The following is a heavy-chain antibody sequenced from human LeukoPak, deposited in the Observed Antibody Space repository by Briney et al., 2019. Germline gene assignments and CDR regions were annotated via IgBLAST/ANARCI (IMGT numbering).Heavy chain of an antibody. J-gene: IGHJ5*02. CDR1: GDSISSGAYS. D-gene: IGHD2-21*01. V-gene: IGHV4-30-2*01. Sequence: KPSQTLSLTCVVSGDSISSGAYSWSWIRQPPGKGLEWIGYIFHTGSTFYNPSLKSRVTISVDNSKNQFSLRLSPVTAADTAVYYCARELWFANAPGSWLDPWGQGALVTVSS. CDR2: IFHTGST. CDR3: ARELWFANAPGSWLDP.